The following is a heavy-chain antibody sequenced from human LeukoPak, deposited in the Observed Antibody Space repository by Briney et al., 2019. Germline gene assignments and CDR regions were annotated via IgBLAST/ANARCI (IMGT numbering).Heavy chain of an antibody. Sequence: SQTLSLTCTVSGGSISSGGYYWSWIRQHPGKGLEWIWYIYYSGSTYYNPSLKSRVTISVDTSKNQFSLKLSSVTAADTAVYYCARSYYYDSSGYLETPFDYWGQGTLVTVSS. J-gene: IGHJ4*02. V-gene: IGHV4-31*03. CDR3: ARSYYYDSSGYLETPFDY. D-gene: IGHD3-22*01. CDR2: IYYSGST. CDR1: GGSISSGGYY.